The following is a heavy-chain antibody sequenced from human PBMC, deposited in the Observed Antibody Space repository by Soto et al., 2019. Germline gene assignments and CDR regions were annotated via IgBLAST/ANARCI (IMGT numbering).Heavy chain of an antibody. Sequence: GGSLRRSCAASGCSFRNYGMHWVRRVPGKGLEWVSGISWHSGTIGYADSVRGRFTISRDNAKNSLYLQMNSLRPEDTALYYCVKEKLYSNYEYYFDPWGQGTLVTVSS. CDR2: ISWHSGTI. J-gene: IGHJ4*02. CDR3: VKEKLYSNYEYYFDP. D-gene: IGHD4-4*01. V-gene: IGHV3-9*01. CDR1: GCSFRNYG.